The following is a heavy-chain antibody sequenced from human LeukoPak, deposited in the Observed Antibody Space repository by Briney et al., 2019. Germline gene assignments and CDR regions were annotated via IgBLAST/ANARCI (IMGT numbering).Heavy chain of an antibody. Sequence: PGGSLRLSCAVSGLTFSNAWMSWVRQAPGKGLEWIGRIKSKTDGGTTDYAAPVKGRFTISRDDSKTTLDLHMNSLKTEDTAVYYCTTVVCRGGICREVTQNPWGQGTLVTVSS. D-gene: IGHD2-15*01. J-gene: IGHJ5*02. CDR2: IKSKTDGGTT. CDR3: TTVVCRGGICREVTQNP. CDR1: GLTFSNAW. V-gene: IGHV3-15*01.